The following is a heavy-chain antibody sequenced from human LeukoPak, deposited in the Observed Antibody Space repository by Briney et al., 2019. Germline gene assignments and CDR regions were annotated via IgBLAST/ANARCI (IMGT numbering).Heavy chain of an antibody. V-gene: IGHV3-53*01. CDR3: AGDRRTSGWYAS. CDR2: IFTTGTT. Sequence: QAGGSLRLSCAASGFTFSSYAMSWVRQAPGKGLEWVSVIFTTGTTYYADSVKGRFTLSRDNFENTVHLQMSSLTAEDTAVYYCAGDRRTSGWYASWGQGTLVTVSS. CDR1: GFTFSSYA. D-gene: IGHD1-26*01. J-gene: IGHJ5*01.